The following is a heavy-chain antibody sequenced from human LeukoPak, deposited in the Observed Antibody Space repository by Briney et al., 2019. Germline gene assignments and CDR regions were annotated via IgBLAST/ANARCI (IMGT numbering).Heavy chain of an antibody. V-gene: IGHV3-15*01. CDR3: TTDLMDV. J-gene: IGHJ6*02. Sequence: PGGSLRLSCAASDFTFDSAWMSWVRQAPGKGLEWVGRIKSNTAGGTTEYAAPVKARFTISRDDSKNTLYLQMNSLKPEDTAVHYCTTDLMDVWGQGTTVTVSS. CDR2: IKSNTAGGTT. CDR1: DFTFDSAW.